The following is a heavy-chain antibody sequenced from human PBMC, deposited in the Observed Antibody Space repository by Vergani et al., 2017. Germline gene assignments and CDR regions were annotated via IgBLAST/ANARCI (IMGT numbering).Heavy chain of an antibody. J-gene: IGHJ6*03. CDR1: GGSFSGYY. CDR3: ARLXHYCSSTSCYYMDV. D-gene: IGHD2-2*01. Sequence: QVQLQQWGAGLLKPSETLALTCAVYGGSFSGYYWSWIRQPPGKGLEWIGEINHSGSTNYNPSLKSRVTISVDTSKNQFSLKLSSVTAADTAVYYCARLXHYCSSTSCYYMDVWGKGTTVTVSS. V-gene: IGHV4-34*01. CDR2: INHSGST.